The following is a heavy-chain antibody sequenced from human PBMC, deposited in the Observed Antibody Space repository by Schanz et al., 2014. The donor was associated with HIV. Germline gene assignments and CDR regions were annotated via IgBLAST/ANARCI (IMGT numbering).Heavy chain of an antibody. CDR2: MNPNSGNT. CDR3: ARGRFCSGGSCYHDY. D-gene: IGHD2-15*01. CDR1: GYILSELS. J-gene: IGHJ4*02. Sequence: QVQLEQSGAEVKKPGASVKVSCKVSGYILSELSMHWVRQAPGKGLEWMGWMNPNSGNTGYAQKFQGRVTMTRNTSINTAYMELSSLRSEDTAVYYCARGRFCSGGSCYHDYWGQGTLVTVSS. V-gene: IGHV1-8*01.